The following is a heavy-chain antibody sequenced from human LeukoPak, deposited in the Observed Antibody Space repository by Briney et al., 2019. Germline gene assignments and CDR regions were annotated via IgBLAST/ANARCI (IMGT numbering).Heavy chain of an antibody. CDR3: ARVHCSGGSCPPDV. V-gene: IGHV7-4-1*02. CDR2: INTNTGNP. CDR1: GYTFTSYA. D-gene: IGHD2-15*01. Sequence: ASVKVSCKASGYTFTSYAMNWVRQAPGQGLEWMGWINTNTGNPTYAQGFTGRFVFSLDTSVSTAYLQISSLKAEDTAVYYCARVHCSGGSCPPDVWGKGTTVTVSS. J-gene: IGHJ6*04.